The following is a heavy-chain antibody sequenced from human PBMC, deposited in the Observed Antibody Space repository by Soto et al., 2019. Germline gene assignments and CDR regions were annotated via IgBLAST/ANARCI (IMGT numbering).Heavy chain of an antibody. CDR3: AHTGGGEKVVN. CDR1: GFSLSTSGVG. J-gene: IGHJ4*02. V-gene: IGHV2-5*02. D-gene: IGHD2-8*02. CDR2: IYCDDDK. Sequence: QITLKESGPTLVKPTQTLTLTCTFSGFSLSTSGVGVGWIRQPPGKALEWLALIYCDDDKRYSPSLKSRLTXAXXNATKQVVTRMTNIDPVETATDNVAHTGGGEKVVNGGQRTLITVS.